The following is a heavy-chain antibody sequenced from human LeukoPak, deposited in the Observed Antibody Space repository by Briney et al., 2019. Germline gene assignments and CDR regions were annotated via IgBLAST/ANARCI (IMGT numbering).Heavy chain of an antibody. D-gene: IGHD6-19*01. CDR2: ISAYNGNT. CDR1: GYTFTSYG. V-gene: IGHV1-18*04. CDR3: ARDLGALAVAGSFDY. J-gene: IGHJ4*02. Sequence: ASVKVSCKASGYTFTSYGISWVRQAPGQGLEWMGWISAYNGNTNCAQKLQGRVTMTTDTSTSTAYMELRSLRSDDTAVYYCARDLGALAVAGSFDYWGQGTLVTVSS.